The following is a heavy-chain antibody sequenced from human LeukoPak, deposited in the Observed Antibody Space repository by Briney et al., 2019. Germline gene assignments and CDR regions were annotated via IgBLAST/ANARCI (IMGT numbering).Heavy chain of an antibody. CDR2: ISAYNGNT. Sequence: ASVKVSCKVSGYTLTELSMHWVRQAPGQGLEWMGWISAYNGNTNYAQKLQGRVTMTTDTSTSTAYMELSSLRSDDTAVYYCARMDQWGNGKPFDYWGQGTLVTVSS. J-gene: IGHJ4*02. D-gene: IGHD3-16*01. CDR3: ARMDQWGNGKPFDY. CDR1: GYTLTELS. V-gene: IGHV1-18*01.